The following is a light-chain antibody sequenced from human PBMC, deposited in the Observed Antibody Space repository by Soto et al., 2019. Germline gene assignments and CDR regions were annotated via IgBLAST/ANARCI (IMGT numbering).Light chain of an antibody. J-gene: IGKJ1*01. CDR3: QQNFNTPWT. CDR1: QTIKNY. CDR2: AAS. Sequence: DIPMTQSPSSLSASVGDRVTITCRASQTIKNYLNWYRQRPGKAPEFLIYAASSLQSGVPSRFSGSGSGTDFTLTISSLQPEDFATYYCQQNFNTPWTFGQGTKVEIK. V-gene: IGKV1-39*01.